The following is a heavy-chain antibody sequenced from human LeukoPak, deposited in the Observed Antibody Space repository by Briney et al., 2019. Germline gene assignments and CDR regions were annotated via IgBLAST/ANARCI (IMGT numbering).Heavy chain of an antibody. J-gene: IGHJ4*02. D-gene: IGHD3-10*01. Sequence: GGSLRLSCAASGFTFSSYAMHWVRQAPGKGLEWAAVISYDGSNKYYADSVKGRFTISRDNSKNTLYLQMNSLRAEDTAVYYCARGGLLRGRYFDYWGQGTLVTVSS. CDR2: ISYDGSNK. V-gene: IGHV3-30-3*01. CDR3: ARGGLLRGRYFDY. CDR1: GFTFSSYA.